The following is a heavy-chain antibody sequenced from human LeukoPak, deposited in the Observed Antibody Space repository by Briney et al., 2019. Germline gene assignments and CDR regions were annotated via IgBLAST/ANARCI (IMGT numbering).Heavy chain of an antibody. CDR3: ARRAGDYSHPYDY. CDR2: IYSGGNT. Sequence: GGSLRLSCAASGLTVSSNCMSWVRQAPGKWLEWVSFIYSGGNTYYADSVKGRFTISRDNSKNTVHLQMNSLRAEDTAMYYCARRAGDYSHPYDYWGQGTLVTVSS. CDR1: GLTVSSNC. V-gene: IGHV3-53*01. D-gene: IGHD3-22*01. J-gene: IGHJ4*02.